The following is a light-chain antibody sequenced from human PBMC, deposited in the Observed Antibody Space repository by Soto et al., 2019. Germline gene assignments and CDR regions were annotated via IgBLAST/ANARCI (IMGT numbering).Light chain of an antibody. CDR1: SSDVGGYNY. V-gene: IGLV2-14*03. CDR2: DVS. Sequence: QSALTQPASVSGSPGQSITISCTETSSDVGGYNYVSWYQQHPGKAPKLMIYDVSSRPSGVSNRFSGSKSGNTASLTISGLQAEDEADYYCTSYTSSSTRGVFGGGTKVTVL. CDR3: TSYTSSSTRGV. J-gene: IGLJ2*01.